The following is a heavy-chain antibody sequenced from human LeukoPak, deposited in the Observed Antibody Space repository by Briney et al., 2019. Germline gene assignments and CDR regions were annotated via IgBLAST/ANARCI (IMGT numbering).Heavy chain of an antibody. Sequence: GASVKVSCKVSGYTLTELSMHWVRQAPGKGLEWMGGFDPEDGETIYAQKFQGRVTITADESTSTAYMELSSLRSEDTAVYYCARDQTYSSGWYSLGWFDPWGQGTLVTVSS. CDR1: GYTLTELS. J-gene: IGHJ5*02. CDR3: ARDQTYSSGWYSLGWFDP. V-gene: IGHV1-24*01. CDR2: FDPEDGET. D-gene: IGHD6-19*01.